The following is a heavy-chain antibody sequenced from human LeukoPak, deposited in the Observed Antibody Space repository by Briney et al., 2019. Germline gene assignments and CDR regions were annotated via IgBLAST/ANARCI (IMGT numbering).Heavy chain of an antibody. CDR3: ARVHRGYSGFTRDY. D-gene: IGHD5-12*01. CDR2: IIPIFGTA. V-gene: IGHV1-69*13. Sequence: SSVKVSCKASGGTFSSYAISWVRQAPGQGLEWMGGIIPIFGTANYAQKFQGRVTITADESTSTAYMELSSLRSEDTAVYYCARVHRGYSGFTRDYWGQGTLVTVSS. J-gene: IGHJ4*02. CDR1: GGTFSSYA.